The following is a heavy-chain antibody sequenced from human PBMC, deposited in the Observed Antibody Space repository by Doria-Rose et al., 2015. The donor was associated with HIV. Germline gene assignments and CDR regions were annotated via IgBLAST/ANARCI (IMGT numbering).Heavy chain of an antibody. CDR1: GASVSSRGYS. J-gene: IGHJ1*01. V-gene: IGHV4-31*02. CDR3: QGWVLIGNLITGDREH. CDR2: TYYTGTS. Sequence: VSGASVSSRGYSWTWIRQVRGKGLESLGYTYYTGTSDYSPSLKSRLNMAVDTSKNQFSLKLSFVTVADTAVYFVQGWVLIGNLITGDREHW. D-gene: IGHD3-16*01.